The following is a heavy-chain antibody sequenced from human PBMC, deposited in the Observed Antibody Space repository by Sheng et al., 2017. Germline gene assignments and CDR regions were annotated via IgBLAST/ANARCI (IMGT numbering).Heavy chain of an antibody. CDR1: GYTFTSYG. Sequence: QVQLVQSGAEVKKPGASVKVSCKASGYTFTSYGISWVRQAPGQGLEWMGWISAYNGNTNYAQKLQGRVTMTTDTSTSTAYIELRSLRSDDTAVYYCARAQSVELRLNXFDPWGQGTLVTVSS. CDR3: ARAQSVELRLNXFDP. D-gene: IGHD1-7*01. J-gene: IGHJ5*02. CDR2: ISAYNGNT. V-gene: IGHV1-18*01.